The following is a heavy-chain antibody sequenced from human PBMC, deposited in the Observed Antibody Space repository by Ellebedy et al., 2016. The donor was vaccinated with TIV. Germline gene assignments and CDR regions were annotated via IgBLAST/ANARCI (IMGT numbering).Heavy chain of an antibody. CDR2: INGNNAKT. CDR1: GYRLTSHG. D-gene: IGHD3-22*01. J-gene: IGHJ4*02. Sequence: ASVKVSXXASGYRLTSHGISWVRQAPGQGLEWMGWINGNNAKTKYAQKFQGRVTMTTDTSTSTAYMEVRSLRFDDAAIYYCARGDNYDTTGFSAHDYWGQGTLVTVSS. CDR3: ARGDNYDTTGFSAHDY. V-gene: IGHV1-18*01.